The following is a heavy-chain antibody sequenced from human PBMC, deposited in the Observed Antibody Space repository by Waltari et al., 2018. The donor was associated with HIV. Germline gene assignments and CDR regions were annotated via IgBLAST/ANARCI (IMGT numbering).Heavy chain of an antibody. D-gene: IGHD3-3*01. CDR1: GYTFTGYY. Sequence: QVQLVQSGAEVKKPGASVKVSCKASGYTFTGYYMHWVRQAPGQGLEWMGWINPNSGGTNYAQKFQGWVTMTRDTSISTAYMELSRLRSDDTAVYYCAREEGRDFWSGHYYGMDVWGQGTTVTVSS. V-gene: IGHV1-2*04. CDR3: AREEGRDFWSGHYYGMDV. CDR2: INPNSGGT. J-gene: IGHJ6*02.